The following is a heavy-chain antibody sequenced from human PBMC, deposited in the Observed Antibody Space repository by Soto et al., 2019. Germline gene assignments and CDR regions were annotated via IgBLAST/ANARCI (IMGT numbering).Heavy chain of an antibody. CDR3: AREPDYDMLTDVVY. J-gene: IGHJ4*02. V-gene: IGHV4-31*03. D-gene: IGHD3-9*01. CDR1: GGSISRGGYY. Sequence: SETLSLTCTVSGGSISRGGYYWSWIRQHPGKGLEWIGYIYYSGSTYYNPSLKSRVTISVDTSKNQFSLKLSSVTAADTAVYYCAREPDYDMLTDVVYWGQGTLVTVSS. CDR2: IYYSGST.